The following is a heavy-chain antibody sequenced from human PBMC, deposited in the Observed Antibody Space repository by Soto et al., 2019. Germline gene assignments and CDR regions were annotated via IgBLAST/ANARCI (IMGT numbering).Heavy chain of an antibody. Sequence: ASVKVSCKASGYTFTSYGISWVRQAPGQGLKWMGWISAYNGNTNYAQKLQGRVTMTTDTSTSTAYMELRSLRSDDTAVYYCARIDYRPQYRAYWGQGTLVTVSS. CDR2: ISAYNGNT. CDR1: GYTFTSYG. J-gene: IGHJ4*02. CDR3: ARIDYRPQYRAY. V-gene: IGHV1-18*01. D-gene: IGHD4-17*01.